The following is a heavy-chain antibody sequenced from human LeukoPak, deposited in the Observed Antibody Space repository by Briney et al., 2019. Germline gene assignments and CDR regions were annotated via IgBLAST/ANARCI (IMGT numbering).Heavy chain of an antibody. V-gene: IGHV1-8*01. CDR1: GYTFTSYD. D-gene: IGHD6-19*01. CDR3: ASRPRSGYSIDY. J-gene: IGHJ4*02. CDR2: MNPISGNT. Sequence: ASVKVSCKASGYTFTSYDINWVRQATGQGLEWMRWMNPISGNTGYAQKFQGRVTMTRNTSISTAYMELSSLRSEDTAVYYCASRPRSGYSIDYWGQGALVTVSS.